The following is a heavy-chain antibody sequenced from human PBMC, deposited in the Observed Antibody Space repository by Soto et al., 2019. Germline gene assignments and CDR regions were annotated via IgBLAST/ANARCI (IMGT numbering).Heavy chain of an antibody. J-gene: IGHJ4*02. D-gene: IGHD3-10*01. V-gene: IGHV4-31*01. CDR1: GGSISSADYY. CDR2: IYYSGSA. CDR3: ARYGSGTYYPTTYDY. Sequence: QVHLQESGPGLVKPSQTLSLTCTVSGGSISSADYYWSWIRQHPGKGLEWIGYIYYSGSAYYNPSLKNLFTISVDTSKNQFTLNLSSVTAADTAVYYCARYGSGTYYPTTYDYWGQGTLVTVSS.